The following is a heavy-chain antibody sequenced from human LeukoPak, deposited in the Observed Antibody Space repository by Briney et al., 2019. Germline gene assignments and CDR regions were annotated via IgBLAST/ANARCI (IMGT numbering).Heavy chain of an antibody. J-gene: IGHJ6*03. CDR1: GFTFSSYA. V-gene: IGHV3-23*01. Sequence: GGPLRLSCAASGFTFSSYAMSWVRQAPGKGLEWVSAISGSGGSTYYADSVKGRFTISRDNSKNTLYLQMNSLRAEDTAVYYCAKGGSNSGYDFLAWPYYYYYMDVWGKGTTVTVSS. CDR2: ISGSGGST. CDR3: AKGGSNSGYDFLAWPYYYYYMDV. D-gene: IGHD5-12*01.